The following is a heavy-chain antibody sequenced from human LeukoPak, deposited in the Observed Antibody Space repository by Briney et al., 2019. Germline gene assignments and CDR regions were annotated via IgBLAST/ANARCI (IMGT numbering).Heavy chain of an antibody. V-gene: IGHV3-23*01. J-gene: IGHJ4*02. Sequence: GGSLRLSCAGSGFTFSSYPMTWVRQAPGKGLDWVSTIDTSGNTDYADSVKGRFTISRDSSRNTLYLQMNSLRAEDTAVYFCAKYSRPSSRVFDYWGQGTLATVSP. D-gene: IGHD6-13*01. CDR2: IDTSGNT. CDR3: AKYSRPSSRVFDY. CDR1: GFTFSSYP.